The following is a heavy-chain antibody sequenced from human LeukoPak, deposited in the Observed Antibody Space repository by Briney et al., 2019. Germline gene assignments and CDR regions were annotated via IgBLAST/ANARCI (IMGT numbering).Heavy chain of an antibody. CDR2: INSDGSST. V-gene: IGHV3-74*01. CDR1: GFTFSSYW. J-gene: IGHJ4*02. D-gene: IGHD1-14*01. Sequence: PGGSLRLSCAASGFTFSSYWMHWVRHAPTKGLVGVSRINSDGSSTSYADSVKGRFNISRDNAKNTLYLQMNSLRAEDTAGYFCARERDNISSDRYFDYWGQGTLVTVSS. CDR3: ARERDNISSDRYFDY.